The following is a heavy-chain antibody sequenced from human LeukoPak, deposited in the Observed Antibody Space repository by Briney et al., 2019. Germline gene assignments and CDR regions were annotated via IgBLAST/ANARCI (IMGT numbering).Heavy chain of an antibody. D-gene: IGHD3-9*01. CDR1: GGSISSGDYY. Sequence: SQTLSLTCTVSGGSISSGDYYWSWIRQPPGKGLEWIGYIYYSGSTYYNPSLKSRVTISVDTSKNQFSLKLSSVTAADTAVYYCARARLFDWLLPFDYWGQGTLVTVCS. V-gene: IGHV4-30-4*01. J-gene: IGHJ4*02. CDR3: ARARLFDWLLPFDY. CDR2: IYYSGST.